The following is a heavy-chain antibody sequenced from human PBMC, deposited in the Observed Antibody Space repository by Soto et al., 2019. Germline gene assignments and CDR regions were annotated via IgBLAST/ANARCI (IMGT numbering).Heavy chain of an antibody. J-gene: IGHJ4*01. CDR2: GLRPDYT. V-gene: IGHV4-59*01. CDR3: VAGPDRAKSAY. CDR1: GGSINDYY. Sequence: NPSETLSLTCTVSGGSINDYYWSWTRQPPGKGLEWIAYGLRPDYTGYNPSLRNRVTISSDTSKNQFSLRLISVTAADTAVYYCVAGPDRAKSAYWGQGTLVTVSS.